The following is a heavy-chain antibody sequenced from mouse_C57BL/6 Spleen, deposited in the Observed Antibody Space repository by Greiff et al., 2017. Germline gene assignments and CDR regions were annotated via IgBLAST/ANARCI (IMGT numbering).Heavy chain of an antibody. V-gene: IGHV1-85*01. Sequence: LVESGPELVKPGASVKLSCKASGYTFTSYDINWVKQRPGQGLEWIGWIYPRDGSTKYNEKFKGKATLTVDTSSSTAYMELHSLTSEDSAVYFCARRHYGSSYDYWGQGTLVTVSA. CDR1: GYTFTSYD. CDR3: ARRHYGSSYDY. D-gene: IGHD1-1*01. J-gene: IGHJ3*01. CDR2: IYPRDGST.